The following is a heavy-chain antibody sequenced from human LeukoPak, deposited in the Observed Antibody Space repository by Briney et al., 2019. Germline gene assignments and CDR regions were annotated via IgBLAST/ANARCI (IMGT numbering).Heavy chain of an antibody. CDR3: ARGGTGATRDDTFDI. J-gene: IGHJ3*02. Sequence: GRSLRLSCAASGFTFSSYSMNWVRQAPGKGLEWVSSISSHSGYIFYADSVKGRFTISRDNAKNSLYLQMNSLRAEDTGVYFCARGGTGATRDDTFDIWGQGAMVTVSS. D-gene: IGHD1-7*01. V-gene: IGHV3-21*01. CDR1: GFTFSSYS. CDR2: ISSHSGYI.